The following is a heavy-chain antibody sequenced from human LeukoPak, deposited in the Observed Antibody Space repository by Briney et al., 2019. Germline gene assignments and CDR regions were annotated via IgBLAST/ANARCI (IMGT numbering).Heavy chain of an antibody. D-gene: IGHD3-3*01. Sequence: GGSLRLSCAASGFTFSSYGLHWVRQAPGKGLEWVAIIWYDGSNKCYADSVKGRFTISRDNSKNTLYLQMNSLRAEDTAVYYCARASDYDFWSGYDYWGQGTLVTVSS. J-gene: IGHJ4*02. CDR3: ARASDYDFWSGYDY. CDR1: GFTFSSYG. CDR2: IWYDGSNK. V-gene: IGHV3-33*08.